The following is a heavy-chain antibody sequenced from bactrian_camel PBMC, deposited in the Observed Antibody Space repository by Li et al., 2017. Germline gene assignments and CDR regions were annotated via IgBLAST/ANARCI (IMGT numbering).Heavy chain of an antibody. J-gene: IGHJ4*01. D-gene: IGHD6*01. V-gene: IGHV3S1*01. CDR1: GFTYNNYC. CDR3: AARLQASYGGRCPVALAPWYNY. CDR2: ISTGGGST. Sequence: HVQLVESGGGSVQAGGSLRLSCAASGFTYNNYCMAWFRQAPGKEREGVARISTGGGSTYYAESVKGRFTISQDNAKNTLYLQMNNLKPEDTGMYYCAARLQASYGGRCPVALAPWYNYWGQGTQVTVS.